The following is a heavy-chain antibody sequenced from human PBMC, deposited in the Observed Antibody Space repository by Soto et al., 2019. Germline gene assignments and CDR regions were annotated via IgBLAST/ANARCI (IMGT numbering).Heavy chain of an antibody. CDR2: IDWADDK. Sequence: SGPTLVNPTQTLTLTCTFSGFSLSTTGMCVSWIRQPPGKALERLALIDWADDKYYSTSLKTRLTISKDTSKNQVVLTMTNVEPVDTATYFCSRAVGGFTYGYPDYWGQGTLVTRLL. CDR3: SRAVGGFTYGYPDY. D-gene: IGHD5-18*01. J-gene: IGHJ4*02. V-gene: IGHV2-70*01. CDR1: GFSLSTTGMC.